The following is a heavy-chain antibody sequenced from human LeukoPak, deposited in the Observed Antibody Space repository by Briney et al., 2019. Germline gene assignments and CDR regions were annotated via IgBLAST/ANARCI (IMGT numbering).Heavy chain of an antibody. V-gene: IGHV3-9*01. CDR2: ISWNSGSI. CDR3: ASDYSKGPRDY. J-gene: IGHJ4*02. Sequence: GGSLRLSCAASGFTFDDYAMHWVRQAPGKGLEWVSGISWNSGSIGYADSVKGRFTISRDNSKNTLYLQMNSLRAEDTAVYYCASDYSKGPRDYWGQGTLVTVSS. CDR1: GFTFDDYA. D-gene: IGHD4-11*01.